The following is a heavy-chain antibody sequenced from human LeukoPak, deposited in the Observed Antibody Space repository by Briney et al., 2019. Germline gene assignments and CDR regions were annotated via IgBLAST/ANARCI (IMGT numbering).Heavy chain of an antibody. CDR2: ISRSGSNI. D-gene: IGHD4-17*01. CDR3: ARVKGDNGDYVDFDY. J-gene: IGHJ4*02. V-gene: IGHV3-48*03. Sequence: TGGSLRLSCAASGFTFSSYDMNWVRQAPGKGLEWLSYISRSGSNIYYADSVKGRFIISRDNAKNSLFLQMNSLRAEDTAVYYCARVKGDNGDYVDFDYWGQGTLVTVSS. CDR1: GFTFSSYD.